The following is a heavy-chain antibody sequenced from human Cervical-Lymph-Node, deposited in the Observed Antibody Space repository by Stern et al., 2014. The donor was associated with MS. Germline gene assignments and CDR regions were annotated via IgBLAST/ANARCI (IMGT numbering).Heavy chain of an antibody. CDR3: ATPSTVTVGGMDV. CDR1: GGTFSTQA. V-gene: IGHV1-69*01. Sequence: MKLVESGAEVKKPGSSVKVSCKASGGTFSTQAINWVRQAPGQGLEWVGGIIPIFGTPNYAQKVQDRVTSTADESTSTAYMDLNSLRSEDTAVYYCATPSTVTVGGMDVWGQGTTVTVSS. J-gene: IGHJ6*02. CDR2: IIPIFGTP. D-gene: IGHD4-17*01.